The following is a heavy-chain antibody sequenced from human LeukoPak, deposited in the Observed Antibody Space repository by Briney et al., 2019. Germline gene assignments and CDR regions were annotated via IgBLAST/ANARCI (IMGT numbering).Heavy chain of an antibody. CDR1: GDSVSSNSAA. J-gene: IGHJ4*02. CDR2: TYYRSKWYN. CDR3: ARFSVVPAAVDY. Sequence: SQTLSLTCAISGDSVSSNSAAWNWIRQPPSRGIEWLGRTYYRSKWYNDYAVSVKSRITINPDTSKNQFSLQLNSVTPEDTAVYYCARFSVVPAAVDYWGRGTLVTLSS. V-gene: IGHV6-1*01. D-gene: IGHD2-2*01.